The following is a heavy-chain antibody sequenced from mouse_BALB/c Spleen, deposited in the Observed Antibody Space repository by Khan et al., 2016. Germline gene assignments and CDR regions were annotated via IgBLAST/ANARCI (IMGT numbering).Heavy chain of an antibody. CDR2: IRNKANGYTT. CDR1: GFTFTDSY. V-gene: IGHV7-3*02. Sequence: EVELVESGGGLVQPGGSLRLSCATSGFTFTDSYMSWVRQPPGKALEWLGFIRNKANGYTTEYSASVKGRFTISRDNSQSILSLQMNTLRAEDSATYYCARDLEGYDDAMDYWGQGTSVTVSS. CDR3: ARDLEGYDDAMDY. D-gene: IGHD2-2*01. J-gene: IGHJ4*01.